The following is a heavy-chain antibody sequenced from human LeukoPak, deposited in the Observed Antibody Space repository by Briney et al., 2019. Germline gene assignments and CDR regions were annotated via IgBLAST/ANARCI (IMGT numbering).Heavy chain of an antibody. D-gene: IGHD2-2*01. V-gene: IGHV4-4*09. CDR3: ARGAAAFDY. CDR2: IYTSGST. J-gene: IGHJ4*02. Sequence: SETLSLTCTVSGGSISSYYWSWIRQPPGKGLEWIGYIYTSGSTNYNPSLKSRVTISVDTSKNQFSLKLTSVTAADTAVYYCARGAAAFDYWGQGTLVTVSS. CDR1: GGSISSYY.